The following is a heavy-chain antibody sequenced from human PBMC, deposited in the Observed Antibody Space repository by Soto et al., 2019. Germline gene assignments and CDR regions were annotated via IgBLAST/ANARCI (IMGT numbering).Heavy chain of an antibody. CDR3: AKVLPRSGRGY. D-gene: IGHD3-10*01. CDR1: GFTFSTYT. Sequence: EVQLLDSGGGLVQPGGSLRLSCAASGFTFSTYTMSWVRQAPGKGLEWVSSITGGGGATYYADSVKGRFTISRDNSRNTLHLQMNSLRAEDTAVYYCAKVLPRSGRGYWGQGTLVTVSS. J-gene: IGHJ4*02. CDR2: ITGGGGAT. V-gene: IGHV3-23*01.